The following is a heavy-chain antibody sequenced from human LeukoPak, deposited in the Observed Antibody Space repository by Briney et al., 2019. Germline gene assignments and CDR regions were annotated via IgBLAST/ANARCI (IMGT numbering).Heavy chain of an antibody. CDR1: GYXFTNYY. J-gene: IGHJ1*01. V-gene: IGHV1-46*01. Sequence: ASVKVSCKASGYXFTNYYMHWVRQAPGQGLEWMGIINPSGGSTNYAQKFQGRVTMTRDTSTSTVYMELSSLRSEDTAGYYCARDESISIMWWWGQGTLVTVSS. CDR2: INPSGGST. CDR3: ARDESISIMWW. D-gene: IGHD2-21*01.